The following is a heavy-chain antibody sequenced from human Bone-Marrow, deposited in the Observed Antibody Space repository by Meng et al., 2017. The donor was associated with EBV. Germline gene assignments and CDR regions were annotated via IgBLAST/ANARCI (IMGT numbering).Heavy chain of an antibody. D-gene: IGHD3-10*01. J-gene: IGHJ5*02. Sequence: HVVLVESGAWVKKPGASVKVACKASGYTFTSYDINWVRQATGQGLEWMGWMNPNSGNTGYAQKFQGRVTMTRNTSISTAYMELSSLRSEDTAVYYCARGRNYYGSGSYYIGFDPWGQGTLVTVSS. V-gene: IGHV1-8*01. CDR2: MNPNSGNT. CDR1: GYTFTSYD. CDR3: ARGRNYYGSGSYYIGFDP.